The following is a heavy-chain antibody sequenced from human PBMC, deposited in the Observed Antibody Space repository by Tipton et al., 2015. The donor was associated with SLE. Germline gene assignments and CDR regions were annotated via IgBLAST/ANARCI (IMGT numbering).Heavy chain of an antibody. D-gene: IGHD3-10*01. V-gene: IGHV3-7*04. J-gene: IGHJ4*02. CDR3: ARVWFGELDYFDY. CDR2: IKQDGSEK. Sequence: SLRLSCAASGFTFSSYWMSWVRQAPGKGLEWVANIKQDGSEKYYVDSVKGRFTISRDNSKNTLYLQMNSLRAEDTAVYYCARVWFGELDYFDYWGQGTLVTVSS. CDR1: GFTFSSYW.